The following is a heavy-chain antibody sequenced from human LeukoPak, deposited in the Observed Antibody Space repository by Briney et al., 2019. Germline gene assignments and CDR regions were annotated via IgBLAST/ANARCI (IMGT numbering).Heavy chain of an antibody. CDR2: IYYSGST. V-gene: IGHV4-59*01. CDR3: ARSYSSGWYNWFDP. J-gene: IGHJ5*02. D-gene: IGHD6-13*01. CDR1: GGSISSYY. Sequence: SETLSLTCTVSGGSISSYYWSWIRQPPGKGLEWIGYIYYSGSTNYNPSLTSRVTISVDTSKNQFSLKLSSVTAADTAVYYCARSYSSGWYNWFDPWGQGTLVTVSS.